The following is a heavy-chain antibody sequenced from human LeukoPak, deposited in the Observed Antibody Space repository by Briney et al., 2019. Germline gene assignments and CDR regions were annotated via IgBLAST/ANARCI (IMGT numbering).Heavy chain of an antibody. Sequence: ASVKVSCKASGYTFINYHMHWVRQAPGQGLEWVGIINPTDGSTSYAQKFQGRVTMTRDMSTSTVYMQLNSLGFEDTAVYFCARRSGSPEYFQHWGQGTLVTVSS. D-gene: IGHD1-26*01. CDR3: ARRSGSPEYFQH. CDR1: GYTFINYH. V-gene: IGHV1-46*01. CDR2: INPTDGST. J-gene: IGHJ1*01.